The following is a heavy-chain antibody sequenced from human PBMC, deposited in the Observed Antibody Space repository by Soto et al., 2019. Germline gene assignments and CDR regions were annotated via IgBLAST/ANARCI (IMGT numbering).Heavy chain of an antibody. V-gene: IGHV3-66*01. D-gene: IGHD1-20*01. J-gene: IGHJ4*02. CDR2: IYSGGST. CDR3: ARDVTRITGTTGFDY. CDR1: GFTVSSNY. Sequence: GGSLRLSCAASGFTVSSNYMSWVRQAPGKGLEWVSVIYSGGSTYYADSVKGRFTISRDNSKNTLYLQMNSLRAEETAVYYCARDVTRITGTTGFDYWGQGTLVTVSS.